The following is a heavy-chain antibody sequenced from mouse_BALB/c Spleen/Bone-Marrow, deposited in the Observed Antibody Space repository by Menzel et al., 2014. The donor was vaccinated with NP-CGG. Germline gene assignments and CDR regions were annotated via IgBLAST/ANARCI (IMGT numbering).Heavy chain of an antibody. CDR1: GFNVKDYY. D-gene: IGHD1-1*01. CDR3: TRWVYYGSSYFDY. CDR2: IDPENGNT. J-gene: IGHJ2*01. V-gene: IGHV14-1*02. Sequence: VQLKQSGAEFVRPGALVKLSCNASGFNVKDYYMHWVKQRPEQGLEWIGWIDPENGNTIYDPKFPGKASITADTSSNTAYLRLSSVTSEDTAVYYCTRWVYYGSSYFDYWGQGTTLTVSS.